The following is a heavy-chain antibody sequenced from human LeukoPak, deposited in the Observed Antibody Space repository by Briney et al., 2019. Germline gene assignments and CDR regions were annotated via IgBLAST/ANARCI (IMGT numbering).Heavy chain of an antibody. CDR1: GGSISSSSYY. V-gene: IGHV4-39*07. CDR3: ARGSYNWNDADYYYYMDV. Sequence: SETLSLTCTVSGGSISSSSYYWDWIRQPPGKGLEWIGSIYYSGSTYYNPSLKSRVTMSVDTSKNQFSLKLSSVTAADTAVYYCARGSYNWNDADYYYYMDVRGKGTTVTISS. CDR2: IYYSGST. D-gene: IGHD1-20*01. J-gene: IGHJ6*03.